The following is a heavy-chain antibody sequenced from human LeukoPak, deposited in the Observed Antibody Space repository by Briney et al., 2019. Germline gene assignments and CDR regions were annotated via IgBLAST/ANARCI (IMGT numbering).Heavy chain of an antibody. J-gene: IGHJ5*02. CDR2: IYYSGST. CDR1: GGSISSYY. Sequence: SETLSLTCTVSGGSISSYYWSWIRQPPGKGLEWIGYIYYSGSTNYNPSLKSRATISVDTSKNQFSLKLSSVTAADTAVYYCARGKLRFLEWLLDWFDPWGQGTLVTVSS. CDR3: ARGKLRFLEWLLDWFDP. D-gene: IGHD3-3*01. V-gene: IGHV4-59*01.